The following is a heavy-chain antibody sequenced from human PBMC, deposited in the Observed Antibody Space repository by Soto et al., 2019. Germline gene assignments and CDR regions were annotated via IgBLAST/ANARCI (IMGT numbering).Heavy chain of an antibody. J-gene: IGHJ4*02. V-gene: IGHV1-69*13. CDR3: ARVGAVAGNDY. D-gene: IGHD6-19*01. CDR2: VIPIFGTA. Sequence: ASEKVSCKASGGTFSSYAISWVRQAPGQGLEWMGGVIPIFGTANYAQKFQGRVTITADESTSTAYMELSSLRSEDTAVYYCARVGAVAGNDYWGQGTLVTVS. CDR1: GGTFSSYA.